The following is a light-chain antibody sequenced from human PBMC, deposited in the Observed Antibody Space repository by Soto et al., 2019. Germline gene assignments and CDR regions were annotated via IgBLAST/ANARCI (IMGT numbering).Light chain of an antibody. Sequence: QSVLTQPPSASGTPGQSLTISCSGSSSNIGSNYVYWYQQLPGTAPKLLIYRNNQRPSGVPDRFSGSKSGTSASLAISGLRSEDEAHYYCAAWDDSLNGVVFGGGTKLTVL. V-gene: IGLV1-47*01. CDR1: SSNIGSNY. J-gene: IGLJ2*01. CDR2: RNN. CDR3: AAWDDSLNGVV.